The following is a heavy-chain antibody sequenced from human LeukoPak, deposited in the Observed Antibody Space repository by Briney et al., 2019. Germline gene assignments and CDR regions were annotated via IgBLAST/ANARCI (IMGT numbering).Heavy chain of an antibody. CDR2: ISAYNGNT. V-gene: IGHV1-18*01. CDR1: GYTFTSYG. D-gene: IGHD4-17*01. J-gene: IGHJ2*01. CDR3: ARVELDDYGDYYWYFDL. Sequence: ASVKVSCKASGYTFTSYGISWVPPAPGQGLEWMGWISAYNGNTNYAQKLQGRVTMTTDTSTSTAYMELRSLRSDDTAVYYCARVELDDYGDYYWYFDLWGRGTLVTVSS.